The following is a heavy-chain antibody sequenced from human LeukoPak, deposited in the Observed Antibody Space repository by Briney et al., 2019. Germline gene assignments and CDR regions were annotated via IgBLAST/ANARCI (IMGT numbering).Heavy chain of an antibody. Sequence: GGSLRLSCAASGFTFSDHCMSWFRQAPGKGLEWVSYISNSGSLKYYADSVKGRFTISRDNAKNSLYLQMDSLRAEETAVYYCARNEGSFWGQGTLVTVSS. V-gene: IGHV3-11*01. J-gene: IGHJ4*02. CDR2: ISNSGSLK. CDR1: GFTFSDHC. CDR3: ARNEGSF. D-gene: IGHD1-26*01.